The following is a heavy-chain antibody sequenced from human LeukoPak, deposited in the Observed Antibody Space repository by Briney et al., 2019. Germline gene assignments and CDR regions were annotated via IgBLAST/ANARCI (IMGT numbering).Heavy chain of an antibody. Sequence: SETLSLTCGVYGGSLRGYHWSWIRQSPGRGLEWIGEVDESGNSNYNPSLKRRVTISIDTYENQFSLEVASVTAADTAIYYCARAEMRLQWKEIDQWGQGTLVTVSS. V-gene: IGHV4-34*01. J-gene: IGHJ1*01. CDR2: VDESGNS. CDR3: ARAEMRLQWKEIDQ. CDR1: GGSLRGYH. D-gene: IGHD2-15*01.